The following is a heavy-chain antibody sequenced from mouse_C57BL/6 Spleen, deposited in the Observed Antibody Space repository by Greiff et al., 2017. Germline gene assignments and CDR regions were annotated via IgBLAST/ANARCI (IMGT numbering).Heavy chain of an antibody. CDR3: ARNYGSRFSWFAY. CDR2: ISSGSSTI. J-gene: IGHJ3*01. Sequence: EVKLMESGGGLVKPGGSLKLSCAASGFTFSDYGMHWVRQAPEKGLEWVAYISSGSSTIYYADTVKGRFTISRDNAKNPLFLQRTSLRSEDTAMYYCARNYGSRFSWFAYWGQGTLVTVSA. D-gene: IGHD1-1*01. CDR1: GFTFSDYG. V-gene: IGHV5-17*01.